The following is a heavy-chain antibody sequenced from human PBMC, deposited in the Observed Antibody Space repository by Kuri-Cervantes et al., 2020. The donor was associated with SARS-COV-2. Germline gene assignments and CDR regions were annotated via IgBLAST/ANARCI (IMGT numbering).Heavy chain of an antibody. V-gene: IGHV3-21*01. Sequence: GESLKISCAASGFTFSSYSMNWVRQAPGKGLEWVSSISSSSSYIYYADSLKGRFTISRDNAKNSLYLQMNSLRAEDTAVYYCARALYLVSDYPSFDYWGQGTLVTVSS. CDR3: ARALYLVSDYPSFDY. CDR1: GFTFSSYS. CDR2: ISSSSSYI. D-gene: IGHD3-16*01. J-gene: IGHJ4*02.